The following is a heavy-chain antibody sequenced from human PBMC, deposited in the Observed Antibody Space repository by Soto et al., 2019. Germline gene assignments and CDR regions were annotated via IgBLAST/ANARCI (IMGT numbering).Heavy chain of an antibody. V-gene: IGHV1-69*13. CDR1: GGTFSSYA. CDR3: ARVPGYCSGGSCYYWFDP. Sequence: SVKVSCKASGGTFSSYAISWVRQAPGQGLEWMGGIIPIFGTANYAQKFQGRVTITADESTSTAYMELSSLRSEDTAVYYCARVPGYCSGGSCYYWFDPWGQGTLVTVSS. D-gene: IGHD2-15*01. J-gene: IGHJ5*02. CDR2: IIPIFGTA.